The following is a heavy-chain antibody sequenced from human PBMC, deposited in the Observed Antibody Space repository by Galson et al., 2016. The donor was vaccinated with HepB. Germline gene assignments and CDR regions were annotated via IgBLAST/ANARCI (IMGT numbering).Heavy chain of an antibody. CDR3: ARAAYYYDDCGPDWFDP. Sequence: SVKVSCKASDYIFIAYGITWVRQAPGQGLEWMGWISAYNGNTNYAQNLQGRVTMTTDTSTSTAYMELRSLRSDDTAVYYCARAAYYYDDCGPDWFDPWGQGTLVTVSS. J-gene: IGHJ5*02. D-gene: IGHD3-22*01. V-gene: IGHV1-18*01. CDR2: ISAYNGNT. CDR1: DYIFIAYG.